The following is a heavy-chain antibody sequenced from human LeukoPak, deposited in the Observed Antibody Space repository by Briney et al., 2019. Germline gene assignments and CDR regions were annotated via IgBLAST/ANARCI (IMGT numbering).Heavy chain of an antibody. J-gene: IGHJ4*02. CDR1: GFTFSSYW. D-gene: IGHD2-2*01. CDR2: IRQDGGVK. V-gene: IGHV3-7*05. Sequence: PGGSLKLSCAASGFTFSSYWMTWVRQAPGQGLEWVANIRQDGGVKYYMDYAKGRFTLSRDKAKSSLYMQMNSLRVEDTAMYFCARTVVVVVGASDYFDYWGQGTLVTVSS. CDR3: ARTVVVVVGASDYFDY.